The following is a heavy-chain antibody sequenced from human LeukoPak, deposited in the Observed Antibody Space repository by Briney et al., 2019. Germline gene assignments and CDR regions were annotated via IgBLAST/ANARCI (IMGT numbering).Heavy chain of an antibody. V-gene: IGHV4-59*01. CDR2: IYYSGST. D-gene: IGHD3-10*01. Sequence: SETLSLTCTVSGGSISSYYWSWIRQPPGKGLEWIGYIYYSGSTNYNPSLKSRVTISVDTSKNQFSLKLSSVTAADTAVYYCARVLLWFGELSTGFDPWGQGTLVTVSS. J-gene: IGHJ5*02. CDR3: ARVLLWFGELSTGFDP. CDR1: GGSISSYY.